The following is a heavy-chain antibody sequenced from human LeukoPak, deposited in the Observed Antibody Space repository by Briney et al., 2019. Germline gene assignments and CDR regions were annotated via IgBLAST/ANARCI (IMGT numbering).Heavy chain of an antibody. CDR3: ARGRVRSGWYITSRASTFDY. V-gene: IGHV1-8*01. CDR1: GYTFTSYD. D-gene: IGHD6-19*01. J-gene: IGHJ4*02. Sequence: ASVKVSCKASGYTFTSYDINWVRQATGQGLEWMGWMNPNSGNTGYAQKFQGRVTMTRNTSISTAYMELSSLRSEDTAVYYCARGRVRSGWYITSRASTFDYWGQGTLVTVSS. CDR2: MNPNSGNT.